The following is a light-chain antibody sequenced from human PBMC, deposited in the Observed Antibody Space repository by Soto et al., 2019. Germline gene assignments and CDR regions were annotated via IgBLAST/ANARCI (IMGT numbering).Light chain of an antibody. CDR3: YSYAGRNIWV. V-gene: IGLV2-8*01. CDR1: RSDIGAYNF. J-gene: IGLJ3*02. Sequence: QSALAQPPSASGSPGQSVTISCTGSRSDIGAYNFVSWYQQHPGKAPKLMIFGVTERPTGVPDRFSGSKSGNTASLTVSGLQADDEAVYYCYSYAGRNIWVFGGGTKLTVL. CDR2: GVT.